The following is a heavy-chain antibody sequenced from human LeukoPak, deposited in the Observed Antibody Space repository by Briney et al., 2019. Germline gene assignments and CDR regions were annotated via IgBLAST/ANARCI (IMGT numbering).Heavy chain of an antibody. CDR1: GGSFSGYY. CDR3: ARHGSGSNDAAP. V-gene: IGHV4-34*01. Sequence: PSETLSLTCAVYGGSFSGYYWSWIRQPPGKGLEWIGEINHSGSTNYNPYLKSRVTISVDTSKNQFSLKLSSVTAADTAVYYCARHGSGSNDAAPWGQGTLVTVSS. J-gene: IGHJ5*02. CDR2: INHSGST. D-gene: IGHD3-10*01.